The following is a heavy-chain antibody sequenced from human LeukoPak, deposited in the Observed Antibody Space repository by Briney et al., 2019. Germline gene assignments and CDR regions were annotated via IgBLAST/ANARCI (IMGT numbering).Heavy chain of an antibody. CDR1: GFTFSSYA. CDR3: ARGERWLQLDPHFDY. Sequence: GSLRLSCAASGFTFSSYAMHWVRQAPGKGLEWVAVISYDGSNKYYADSVKGRFTISRDNSKNTLYLQMNSLRAEDTAVYYCARGERWLQLDPHFDYWGQGTLVTVSS. CDR2: ISYDGSNK. D-gene: IGHD5-24*01. J-gene: IGHJ4*02. V-gene: IGHV3-30*01.